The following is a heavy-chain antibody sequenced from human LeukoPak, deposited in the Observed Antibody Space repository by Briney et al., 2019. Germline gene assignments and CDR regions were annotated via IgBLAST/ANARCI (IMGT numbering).Heavy chain of an antibody. CDR1: GGSISSYY. CDR2: IYTSGST. D-gene: IGHD3-3*01. Sequence: TSETLSLTCTVSGGSISSYYWSWIRQPAGKGLEWIGRIYTSGSTNYNPSLKSRVTMSVDTSKNQFSLKLSSVTAADTAVYYCARGPHYDFWSGPDYWGQGTLVTVSS. CDR3: ARGPHYDFWSGPDY. V-gene: IGHV4-4*07. J-gene: IGHJ4*02.